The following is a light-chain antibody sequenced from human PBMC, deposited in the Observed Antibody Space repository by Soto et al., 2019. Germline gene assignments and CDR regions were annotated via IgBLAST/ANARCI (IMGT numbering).Light chain of an antibody. V-gene: IGLV2-11*01. Sequence: QSALTQPRSVSGSPGQSVTISCTGTSSDVGSSNYVSWYQQHPGKVPKLMIYDVSKRPSGVPDRFSGSKSDNTASLTISGLQAEDEADYYCCAYAGSYTYVFGTGTSSPS. J-gene: IGLJ1*01. CDR2: DVS. CDR3: CAYAGSYTYV. CDR1: SSDVGSSNY.